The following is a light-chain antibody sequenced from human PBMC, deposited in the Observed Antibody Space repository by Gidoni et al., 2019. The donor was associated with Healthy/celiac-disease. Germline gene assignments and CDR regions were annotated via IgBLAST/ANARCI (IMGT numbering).Light chain of an antibody. Sequence: EIVLTQSPATLSLSPGERATLSCRASQSVSSYLAWYQQKPGQAPRLLIYDASNRATGIPARFSGSGSGTDFTLTISCLEPEDCAVYYCQQRSNWPLLTFGGGTKVEIK. V-gene: IGKV3-11*01. CDR2: DAS. CDR3: QQRSNWPLLT. CDR1: QSVSSY. J-gene: IGKJ4*01.